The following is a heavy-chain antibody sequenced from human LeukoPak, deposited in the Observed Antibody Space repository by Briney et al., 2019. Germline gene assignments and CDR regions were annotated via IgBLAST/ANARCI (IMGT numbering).Heavy chain of an antibody. Sequence: SETLSLTCTVSGGSISSSSYYWGWIRQPPGKGLEWIGSIYYSGSTYYNPSLKSRVTISVDTSKNQFSLKLSSVTAADTAVYYCARGVVVVPAAIPRELDYWGQGTLVTVSS. D-gene: IGHD2-2*01. CDR2: IYYSGST. V-gene: IGHV4-39*07. CDR3: ARGVVVVPAAIPRELDY. J-gene: IGHJ4*02. CDR1: GGSISSSSYY.